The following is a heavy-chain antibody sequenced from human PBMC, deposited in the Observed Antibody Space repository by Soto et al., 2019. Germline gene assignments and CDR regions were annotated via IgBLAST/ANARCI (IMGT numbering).Heavy chain of an antibody. J-gene: IGHJ4*02. Sequence: SETLSLTCTVSGGSITRGNYNWGWIRQPPGKGLEWIGSIDYSGVTHYNPSLEIRASTSADTSKNQFSLKLNSVTAADTAVYYCARHGSYYDRSGYIDYWGQGTLVTVSS. CDR3: ARHGSYYDRSGYIDY. CDR2: IDYSGVT. CDR1: GGSITRGNYN. D-gene: IGHD3-22*01. V-gene: IGHV4-39*01.